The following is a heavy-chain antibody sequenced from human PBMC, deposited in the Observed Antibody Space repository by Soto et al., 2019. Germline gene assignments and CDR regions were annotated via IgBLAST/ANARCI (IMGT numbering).Heavy chain of an antibody. V-gene: IGHV3-23*01. CDR3: AKAKDYYVSGSYYTPFDY. CDR2: ISGSGGST. Sequence: EVQLLESGGGLVQPGGSLRLSCAASGLTFSSYAMSWVRQAPGKGLEWVSAISGSGGSTYYADSVKGRFTISRDNSKNTLYLQMNSLRAEDTAVYYCAKAKDYYVSGSYYTPFDYWGQGTLVTVSS. J-gene: IGHJ4*02. CDR1: GLTFSSYA. D-gene: IGHD3-10*01.